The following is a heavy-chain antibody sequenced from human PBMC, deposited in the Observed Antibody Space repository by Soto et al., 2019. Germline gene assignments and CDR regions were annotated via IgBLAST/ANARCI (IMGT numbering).Heavy chain of an antibody. D-gene: IGHD6-19*01. J-gene: IGHJ4*02. V-gene: IGHV3-23*01. CDR2: ISGSGGST. CDR3: AKEEVYSSGWYLLPVQVDY. CDR1: GFTFSSYA. Sequence: EVQLLESGGGLVQPGGSLRLSCAASGFTFSSYAMSWVRQAPGKGLEWVSAISGSGGSTYYADSVKGRFTISRDNSKNTLYLQMNSLRAEDTAVYYCAKEEVYSSGWYLLPVQVDYWGQGTLVTVSS.